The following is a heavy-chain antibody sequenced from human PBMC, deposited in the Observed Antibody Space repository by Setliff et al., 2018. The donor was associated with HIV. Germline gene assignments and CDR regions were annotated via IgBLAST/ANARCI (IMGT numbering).Heavy chain of an antibody. CDR1: DASISVGTYY. D-gene: IGHD3-10*01. V-gene: IGHV4-61*09. Sequence: PSETLSLTCSVSDASISVGTYYWSWIRQPAGKGLEWIGHVYTSGSTSGSTNYNPSLKSRVTISVDMSKNQFSLNLNSVTAADTAVYFCAAGSPSPFGFDIWGHGAMVTVSS. J-gene: IGHJ3*02. CDR3: AAGSPSPFGFDI. CDR2: VYTSGSTSGST.